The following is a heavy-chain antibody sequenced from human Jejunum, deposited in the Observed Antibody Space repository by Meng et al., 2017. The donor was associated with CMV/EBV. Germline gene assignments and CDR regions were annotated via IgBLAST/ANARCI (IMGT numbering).Heavy chain of an antibody. CDR1: GFTCTKYW. CDR2: LDQDGRDK. V-gene: IGHV3-7*01. Sequence: CAASGFTCTKYWMSWARQAPGKGLEWVANLDQDGRDKFYVDSVKGRFTISRDNAKNSLYLQMDSLRAEDTAVYYCATSAAAPGDYWGQGTLVTVSS. D-gene: IGHD2-15*01. J-gene: IGHJ4*02. CDR3: ATSAAAPGDY.